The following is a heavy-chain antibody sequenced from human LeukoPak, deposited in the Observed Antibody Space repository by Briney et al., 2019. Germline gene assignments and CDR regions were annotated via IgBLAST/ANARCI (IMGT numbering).Heavy chain of an antibody. CDR1: GGSFSGYY. CDR3: REYYYHGDAFDI. V-gene: IGHV4-34*01. D-gene: IGHD3-10*01. CDR2: INHSGST. Sequence: SETLSLTCAVYGGSFSGYYWSWIRQPPGNGLEWIGEINHSGSTNYNPSLKSRVTISVDTSKNQFSLKLSSVTAADTAVYYCREYYYHGDAFDIWGQGTMVTVSS. J-gene: IGHJ3*02.